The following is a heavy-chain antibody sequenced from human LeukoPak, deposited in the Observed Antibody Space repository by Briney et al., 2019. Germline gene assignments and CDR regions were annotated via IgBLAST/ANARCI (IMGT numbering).Heavy chain of an antibody. D-gene: IGHD1-26*01. J-gene: IGHJ4*02. CDR2: ISGSGGST. CDR1: GFTFSSYA. CDR3: AKAPIGSYLRGLDY. Sequence: GGSLRLSCAASGFTFSSYAMSWVRQAPGKGLEWVSAISGSGGSTYYADSVKGRFTISRDNSKNTLYLQMNSLRAEDTAVYYCAKAPIGSYLRGLDYWGQGTLVTVSS. V-gene: IGHV3-23*01.